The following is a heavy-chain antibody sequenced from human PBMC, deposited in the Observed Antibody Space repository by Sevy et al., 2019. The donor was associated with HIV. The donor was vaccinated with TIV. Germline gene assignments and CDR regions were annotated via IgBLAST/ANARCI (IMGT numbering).Heavy chain of an antibody. Sequence: GGSLRLSCAASGFTFSSYGMHWVRQAPGKGLEWVAVISYDGSNKYYADSVKGRFTISRDNSKNMLYLQMNSLRAEDTAVYYCAKGIYCSGGSCYLPDDYYYYYYGMDVWGQGTTVTVSS. J-gene: IGHJ6*02. CDR2: ISYDGSNK. CDR3: AKGIYCSGGSCYLPDDYYYYYYGMDV. D-gene: IGHD2-15*01. CDR1: GFTFSSYG. V-gene: IGHV3-30*18.